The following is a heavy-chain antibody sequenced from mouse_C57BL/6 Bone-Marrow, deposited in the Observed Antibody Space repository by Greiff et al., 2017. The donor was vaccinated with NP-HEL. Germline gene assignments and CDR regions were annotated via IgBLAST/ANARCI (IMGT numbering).Heavy chain of an antibody. CDR2: ISYDGSN. J-gene: IGHJ3*01. D-gene: IGHD2-10*02. CDR1: GYSITSGYY. CDR3: ARDKGYAWFAY. V-gene: IGHV3-6*01. Sequence: ESGPGLVKPSQSLSLTCSVTGYSITSGYYWNWIRQFPGNKLEWMGYISYDGSNNYNPSLKNRISITRDTSKNQFFLKLNSVTTEDTATYYCARDKGYAWFAYWGQGTLVTVSA.